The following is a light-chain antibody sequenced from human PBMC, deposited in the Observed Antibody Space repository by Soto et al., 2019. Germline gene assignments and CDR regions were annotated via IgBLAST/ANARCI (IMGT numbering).Light chain of an antibody. CDR2: GAS. V-gene: IGKV1-39*01. CDR3: QQSYSTPLT. CDR1: QSISNY. J-gene: IGKJ4*01. Sequence: DIRMTQSPSSLSASVGDRVTITCRASQSISNYLNWYQQKPGEAPNLLIYGASSLQRGVPSRFSGGGSGTDFTLTISSLQPEDFATYYCQQSYSTPLTFGGGTRVETK.